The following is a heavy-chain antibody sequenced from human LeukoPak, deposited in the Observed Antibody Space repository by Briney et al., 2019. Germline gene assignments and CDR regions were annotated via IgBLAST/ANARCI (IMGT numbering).Heavy chain of an antibody. CDR2: IYYSGAT. CDR1: GDSISNGDYY. CDR3: ARLSRSSGGYPYVFDI. V-gene: IGHV4-30-4*08. D-gene: IGHD2-15*01. J-gene: IGHJ3*02. Sequence: SQTLSLTCTVSGDSISNGDYYWSWIRQHPEKGLECIGHIYYSGATYYNPSLKSRLAISVDTPKSQFSLKLSSMTAADTAMYYCARLSRSSGGYPYVFDIWGQGIMVTVSS.